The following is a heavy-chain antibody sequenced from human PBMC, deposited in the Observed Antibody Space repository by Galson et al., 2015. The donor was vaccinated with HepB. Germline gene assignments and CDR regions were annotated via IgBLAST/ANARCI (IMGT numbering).Heavy chain of an antibody. Sequence: SVKVSCKASGYTFTSYATHWVRQAPGQRLEWMGWINAGNGNTKYSQKFQGRVTITRDTSASTAYMELSSLRSEDTAVYYCARYNSGWDAFDIWGQGTMVTVSS. CDR2: INAGNGNT. D-gene: IGHD5-12*01. CDR1: GYTFTSYA. CDR3: ARYNSGWDAFDI. V-gene: IGHV1-3*01. J-gene: IGHJ3*02.